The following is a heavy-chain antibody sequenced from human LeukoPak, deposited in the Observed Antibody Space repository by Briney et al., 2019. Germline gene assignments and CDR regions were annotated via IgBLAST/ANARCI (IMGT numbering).Heavy chain of an antibody. CDR1: GFTVSTNY. CDR3: AREASRDGYNDAFDI. Sequence: GGSLRLSCAASGFTVSTNYMSWVRQAPGVGLEWVSVIYSGGSTKYADSVKGRFTISRDNSKNTLYLQMNSLRAEDTAVYYCAREASRDGYNDAFDIWGQGTMVTVSS. D-gene: IGHD5-24*01. J-gene: IGHJ3*02. CDR2: IYSGGST. V-gene: IGHV3-53*01.